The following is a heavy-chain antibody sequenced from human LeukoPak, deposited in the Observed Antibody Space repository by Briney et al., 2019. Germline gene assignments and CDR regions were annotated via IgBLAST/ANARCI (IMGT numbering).Heavy chain of an antibody. V-gene: IGHV4-61*02. CDR2: IYMRGNT. CDR1: RGSITSGNYY. Sequence: PSETLSLTRTVSRGSITSGNYYWNWIRQPAGKGLEWVGRIYMRGNTNYNPSLKSRVVISMDTSKNQFSLRLTSVTAADTAVYFCAREGDWSALDFWGQGTLVTVSS. D-gene: IGHD2-21*01. CDR3: AREGDWSALDF. J-gene: IGHJ4*02.